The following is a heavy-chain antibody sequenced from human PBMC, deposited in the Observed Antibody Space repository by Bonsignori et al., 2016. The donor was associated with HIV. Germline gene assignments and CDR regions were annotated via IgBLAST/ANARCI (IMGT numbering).Heavy chain of an antibody. CDR3: ARDALPPWGWFDP. V-gene: IGHV4-39*07. CDR1: GGSISSSNYY. Sequence: SETLSLTCTVSGGSISSSNYYWGWIRQPPEKGLEWIGSIFYSGRTYYSPSLKSRVTISIDTSKNHFSMNLSSVTAADTAVYYCARDALPPWGWFDPWGQGTLVTVSS. CDR2: IFYSGRT. D-gene: IGHD3-16*01. J-gene: IGHJ5*02.